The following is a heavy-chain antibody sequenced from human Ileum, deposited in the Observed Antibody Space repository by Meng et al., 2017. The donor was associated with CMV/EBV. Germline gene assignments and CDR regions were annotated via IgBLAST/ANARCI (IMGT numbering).Heavy chain of an antibody. J-gene: IGHJ4*02. CDR3: IYGVAIF. Sequence: HITLRESGPALVKPTQTLTLTCTFSGFSLTTDGVAVGWIRQPPGKALEWPALIYWNDVEHYSPSLKSRLTITKDTSKDQVVLTMANMDPVDTGTYYCIYGVAIFWGQGTLVTVSS. CDR1: GFSLTTDGVA. CDR2: IYWNDVE. V-gene: IGHV2-5*04. D-gene: IGHD2-15*01.